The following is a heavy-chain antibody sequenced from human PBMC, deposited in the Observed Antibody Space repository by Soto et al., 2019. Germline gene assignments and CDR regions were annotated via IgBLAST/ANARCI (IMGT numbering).Heavy chain of an antibody. CDR1: GDSVSSTSAA. Sequence: SQTLSLTCAISGDSVSSTSAAWGWIRQSPSRGLEWLGRTYYRSKWYSDYAVSVKSRITINPDTSKNQFSLQVNSVTPEDTAVYYCARGSYYSGWVWGQGTLVTVSS. D-gene: IGHD6-19*01. CDR3: ARGSYYSGWV. J-gene: IGHJ4*02. CDR2: TYYRSKWYS. V-gene: IGHV6-1*01.